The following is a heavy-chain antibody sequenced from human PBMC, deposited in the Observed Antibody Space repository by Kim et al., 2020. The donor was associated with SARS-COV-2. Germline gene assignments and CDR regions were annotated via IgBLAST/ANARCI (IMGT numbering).Heavy chain of an antibody. V-gene: IGHV3-23*01. D-gene: IGHD6-19*01. Sequence: ADSVQGRFTVSRDNAKNTLYLQMDNLRVEDTALYDCAKDHESSGWPTFDYWGQGTQVTVSS. J-gene: IGHJ4*02. CDR3: AKDHESSGWPTFDY.